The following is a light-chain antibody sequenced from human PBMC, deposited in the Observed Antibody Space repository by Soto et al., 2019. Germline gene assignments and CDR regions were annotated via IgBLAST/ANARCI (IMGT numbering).Light chain of an antibody. Sequence: ELVLTQSPDTLSLSPGERATLSCRASQSVSARFLAWYQHRPGQAPRLLISATSTRAPGVPDRFSGSGSGTDFTRTVSSLEPEDVAVYYCQQYFRSLVEFGQGTKVEIK. CDR3: QQYFRSLVE. V-gene: IGKV3-20*01. CDR2: ATS. CDR1: QSVSARF. J-gene: IGKJ1*01.